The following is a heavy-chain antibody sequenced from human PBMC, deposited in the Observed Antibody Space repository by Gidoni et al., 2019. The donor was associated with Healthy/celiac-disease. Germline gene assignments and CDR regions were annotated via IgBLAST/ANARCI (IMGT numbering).Heavy chain of an antibody. CDR3: ARDRRATGPFDY. J-gene: IGHJ4*02. Sequence: QVQLQESGPGLVKPSETLSPTCTVSGGSISSYYWSWIRQPPGKGLEWIGYIYYSGSTNYNPSLKSRVTISVDTSKNQFSLKLSSVTAADTAVYYCARDRRATGPFDYWGQGTLVTVSS. V-gene: IGHV4-59*01. CDR1: GGSISSYY. D-gene: IGHD1-26*01. CDR2: IYYSGST.